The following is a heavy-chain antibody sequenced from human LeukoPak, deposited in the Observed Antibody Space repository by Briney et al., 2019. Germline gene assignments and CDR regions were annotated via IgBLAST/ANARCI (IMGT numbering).Heavy chain of an antibody. CDR1: GFAFHESG. V-gene: IGHV3-9*01. J-gene: IGHJ4*02. CDR3: ARAPHDYGGITFDY. CDR2: ITWNTGNI. D-gene: IGHD4-23*01. Sequence: GGSLRLSCAASGFAFHESGMHWVRQVPGKGLEWVSSITWNTGNIFYADSVNGRFTINRDNAKNSLYLQMDSLRAEDTAVYYCARAPHDYGGITFDYWGQGTLVTVSS.